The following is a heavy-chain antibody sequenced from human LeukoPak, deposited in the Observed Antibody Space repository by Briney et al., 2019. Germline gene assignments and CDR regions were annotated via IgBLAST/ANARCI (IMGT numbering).Heavy chain of an antibody. D-gene: IGHD3-22*01. CDR2: IYTSGST. J-gene: IGHJ4*02. Sequence: SETLSLTCTVSGGSISSYYWSWIRQPAGKGLEWIGRIYTSGSTNYNPSLKSRVTMSVDTSKNQFSLKLSSVTAADTAVYYCARSWGDYYDSSGYWCFDYWGQGTLVTVSS. CDR3: ARSWGDYYDSSGYWCFDY. V-gene: IGHV4-4*07. CDR1: GGSISSYY.